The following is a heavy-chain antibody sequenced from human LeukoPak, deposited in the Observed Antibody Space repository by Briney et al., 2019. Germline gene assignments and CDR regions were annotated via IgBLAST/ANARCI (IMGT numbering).Heavy chain of an antibody. CDR1: GGSISGYY. J-gene: IGHJ4*02. CDR3: ASRGHSYGFFFDY. D-gene: IGHD5-18*01. V-gene: IGHV4-59*08. Sequence: SETLSLTCTVSGGSISGYYWTWIRQPPGKGLEWIGYMTDSVNTNYNPSLRSRVTISVDTSKNQFSLKLSSVTAADTAVYYCASRGHSYGFFFDYWGQGTLVTVSS. CDR2: MTDSVNT.